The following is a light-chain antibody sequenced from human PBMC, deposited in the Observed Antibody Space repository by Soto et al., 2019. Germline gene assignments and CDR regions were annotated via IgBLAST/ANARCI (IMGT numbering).Light chain of an antibody. CDR2: TAS. CDR3: QQSYNPPYT. J-gene: IGKJ2*01. Sequence: DIQMTQSPSSLSASVGDRVTITCRASQSISSYLNWYQQKPGRAPKLLIYTASTLHSGVPSTFSGFGSGTEFTLTISSLQPEDFATYYCQQSYNPPYTFGQGTKLEIK. CDR1: QSISSY. V-gene: IGKV1-39*01.